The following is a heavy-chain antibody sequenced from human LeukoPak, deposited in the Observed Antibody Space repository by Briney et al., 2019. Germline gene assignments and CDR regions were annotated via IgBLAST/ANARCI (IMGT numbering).Heavy chain of an antibody. V-gene: IGHV3-72*01. CDR3: VRVGSVSGSDYLDY. CDR2: SRNKAKSYTT. CDR1: GFTFSDHF. Sequence: GGSLRLSCAVSGFTFSDHFLDWVPQAPGKGREWVGRSRNKAKSYTTEYAASVKGRFTIPRDDSKNSLYLQMNSLETEDTAVYYCVRVGSVSGSDYLDYWGQGTLVTVSS. D-gene: IGHD6-19*01. J-gene: IGHJ4*02.